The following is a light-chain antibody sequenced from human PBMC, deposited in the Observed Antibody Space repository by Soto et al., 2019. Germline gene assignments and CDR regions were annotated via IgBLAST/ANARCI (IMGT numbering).Light chain of an antibody. V-gene: IGKV4-1*01. Sequence: DIVMTQSPDSLAVSLGERATINCKSSQSVLYSSNNKNYLAWYQQKPGQPPKLLIYWASTRESGVPVRFSGSGSGTDFTLTISSLQAEDMAVYYCQQYYSTPITFGQGTRLEIK. CDR1: QSVLYSSNNKNY. CDR3: QQYYSTPIT. J-gene: IGKJ5*01. CDR2: WAS.